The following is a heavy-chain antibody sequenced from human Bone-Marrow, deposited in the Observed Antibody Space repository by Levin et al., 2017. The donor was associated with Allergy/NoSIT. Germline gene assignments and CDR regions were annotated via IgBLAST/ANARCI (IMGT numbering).Heavy chain of an antibody. Sequence: KGLDWVSNIYRDDSTYYADPVKGRFTISRDDSKNTLYLQMNSLRAEDTAINYCATSSRDSSGCDHWGQRTLVTVSS. V-gene: IGHV3-66*01. D-gene: IGHD3-22*01. CDR3: ATSSRDSSGCDH. CDR2: IYRDDST. J-gene: IGHJ4*02.